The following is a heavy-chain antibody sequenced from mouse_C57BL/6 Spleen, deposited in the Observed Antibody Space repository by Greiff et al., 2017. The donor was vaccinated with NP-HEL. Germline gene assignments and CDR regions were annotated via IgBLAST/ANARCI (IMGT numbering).Heavy chain of an antibody. CDR1: GFNITDYY. CDR2: IDPEDGAT. V-gene: IGHV14-2*01. D-gene: IGHD1-1*01. Sequence: VQLQQSGAELVKPGASVKLSCTASGFNITDYYMHWVKQRPEQGLAWIGRIDPEDGATKYAPKFQGKAPITADPSSTPAYLQLSSLTSEDTAVYYCAGCDYYGSSWWAYWGQGTLVTVSA. CDR3: AGCDYYGSSWWAY. J-gene: IGHJ3*01.